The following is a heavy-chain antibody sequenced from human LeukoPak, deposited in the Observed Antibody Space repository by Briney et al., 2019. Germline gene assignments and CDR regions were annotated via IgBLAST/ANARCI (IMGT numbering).Heavy chain of an antibody. V-gene: IGHV6-1*01. CDR2: TYYRSKWYN. Sequence: SQTLSLTCAISGDSVSSDIAAWNWIRQSPSRGLEWLGRTYYRSKWYNDYSAFVKSRIIINPDTSKNQFSLRLNSVTPEDTAVYYCARAVAGTEGWFNSWGQGPLVTVSS. CDR1: GDSVSSDIAA. D-gene: IGHD1-1*01. CDR3: ARAVAGTEGWFNS. J-gene: IGHJ5*01.